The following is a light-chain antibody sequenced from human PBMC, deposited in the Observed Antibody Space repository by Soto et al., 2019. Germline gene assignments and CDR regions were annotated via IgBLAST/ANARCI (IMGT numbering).Light chain of an antibody. V-gene: IGLV2-14*01. J-gene: IGLJ3*02. Sequence: QSVLTQPASVSGSPGQSITISCTGTSSDVGGYDYVSWYQQHPGKAPKLMIYDVTNRPSGVSNRFSGSKSGNTASLTISGLQADDEADYYCSSYTSSSTLRVLFGGGTKVTVL. CDR1: SSDVGGYDY. CDR2: DVT. CDR3: SSYTSSSTLRVL.